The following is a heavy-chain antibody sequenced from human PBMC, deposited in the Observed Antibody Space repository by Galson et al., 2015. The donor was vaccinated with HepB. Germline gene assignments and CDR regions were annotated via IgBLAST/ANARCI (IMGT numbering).Heavy chain of an antibody. J-gene: IGHJ4*02. D-gene: IGHD2-8*01. CDR3: ARHLYCTNGVCYFFDY. Sequence: ETLSLTCTVSGGSISSSSYYWGWIRQPPGKGLEWIGSIYYSGSTYYNPSLKSRVTISVDTSKNQFSLKLSSVTAADTAVYYCARHLYCTNGVCYFFDYWGQGTLVTVSS. CDR2: IYYSGST. V-gene: IGHV4-39*01. CDR1: GGSISSSSYY.